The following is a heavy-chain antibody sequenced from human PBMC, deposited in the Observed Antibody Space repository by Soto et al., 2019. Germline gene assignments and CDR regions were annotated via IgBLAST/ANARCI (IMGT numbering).Heavy chain of an antibody. J-gene: IGHJ4*02. CDR3: ARTGRTYYYDSSGYHFDY. CDR2: ISSSSSTI. CDR1: GFTFSSYS. Sequence: GGSLRLSXAASGFTFSSYSMNWVRQAPGKGLEWVSYISSSSSTIYYADSVKGRFTISRDNAKNSLYLQMNSLRDEDTAVYYCARTGRTYYYDSSGYHFDYWGQGTLVTVSS. D-gene: IGHD3-22*01. V-gene: IGHV3-48*02.